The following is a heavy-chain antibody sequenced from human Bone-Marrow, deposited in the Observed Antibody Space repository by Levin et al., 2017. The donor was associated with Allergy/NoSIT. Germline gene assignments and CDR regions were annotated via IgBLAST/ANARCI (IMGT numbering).Heavy chain of an antibody. D-gene: IGHD2-15*01. V-gene: IGHV4-34*01. CDR1: GGSFSGYY. CDR2: INHSGST. Sequence: SETLSLTCAVYGGSFSGYYWSWIRQPPGKGLEWIGEINHSGSTNYNPSLKSRVTISVDTSKNQFSLKLSSVTAADTAVYYCARDPQNDCSGGSCYSNVSYWFDPWGQGTLVTVSS. J-gene: IGHJ5*02. CDR3: ARDPQNDCSGGSCYSNVSYWFDP.